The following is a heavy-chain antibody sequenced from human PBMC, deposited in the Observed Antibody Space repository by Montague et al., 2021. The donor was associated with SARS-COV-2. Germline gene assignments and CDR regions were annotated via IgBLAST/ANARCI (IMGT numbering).Heavy chain of an antibody. Sequence: SETLSLTCTVSGGSISSYYWSWIRQPPGKGLEWIGYIYCSGSTNYNPSLKSRVTISVDTSKNQFSLKLGSVTAADTAVYYCARGSGWMGNAFDIWGQGTMVTVSS. CDR2: IYCSGST. J-gene: IGHJ3*02. CDR3: ARGSGWMGNAFDI. D-gene: IGHD6-19*01. CDR1: GGSISSYY. V-gene: IGHV4-59*01.